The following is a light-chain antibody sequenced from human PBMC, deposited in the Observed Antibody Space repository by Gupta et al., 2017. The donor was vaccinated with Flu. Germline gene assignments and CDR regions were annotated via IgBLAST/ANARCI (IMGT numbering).Light chain of an antibody. CDR3: QHQDNLPFT. CDR1: QDIGNY. Sequence: DIQMTQSPSSLSASVGDRVTITCPASQDIGNYLNWYQQKQGKVRKIVISDASNLETGVPSRFSGSGSGTDFTFTISNRQPEDFASYYCQHQDNLPFTVGHGT. CDR2: DAS. J-gene: IGKJ3*01. V-gene: IGKV1-33*01.